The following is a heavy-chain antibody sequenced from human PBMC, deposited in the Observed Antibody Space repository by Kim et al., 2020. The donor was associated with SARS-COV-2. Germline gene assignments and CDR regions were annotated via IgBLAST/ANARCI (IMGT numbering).Heavy chain of an antibody. D-gene: IGHD5-12*01. Sequence: MEGRFTISRDTSENTLYLQMNSRRAEDTAGYYCARGGDSGYSRPDDAFDIWGQGTMVTVSS. CDR3: ARGGDSGYSRPDDAFDI. J-gene: IGHJ3*02. V-gene: IGHV3-30*01.